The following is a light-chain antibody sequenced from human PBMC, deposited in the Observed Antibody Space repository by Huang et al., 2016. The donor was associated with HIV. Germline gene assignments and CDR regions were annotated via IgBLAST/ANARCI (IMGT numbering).Light chain of an antibody. CDR2: RAS. CDR1: QNISGW. V-gene: IGKV1-5*03. Sequence: DIQMTQSPSTLSASVGDRVNITCRASQNISGWLAWYQQKPEKAPNLLIYRASDLESGVPSRFNGSRSGTEFTLTISSLQPDDFATYYCQHYNSYSWT. CDR3: QHYNSYSWT. J-gene: IGKJ1*01.